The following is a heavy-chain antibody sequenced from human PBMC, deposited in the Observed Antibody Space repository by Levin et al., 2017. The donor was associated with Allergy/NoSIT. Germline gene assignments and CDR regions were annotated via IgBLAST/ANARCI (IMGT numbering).Heavy chain of an antibody. Sequence: GGSLRLSCSASGFTFSNYAMHWARQAPGKGLEYVSAISSNGVTKYYADSVKGRFTISRDNSKNTLYLQMGSLRAEDMAVYYCARERGNYGDYYFDYWGQGTLVTVSS. CDR2: ISSNGVTK. J-gene: IGHJ4*02. V-gene: IGHV3-64*02. CDR1: GFTFSNYA. D-gene: IGHD4-17*01. CDR3: ARERGNYGDYYFDY.